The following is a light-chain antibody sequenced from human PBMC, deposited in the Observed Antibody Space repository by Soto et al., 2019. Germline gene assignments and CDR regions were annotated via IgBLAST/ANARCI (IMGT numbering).Light chain of an antibody. Sequence: ETVVTQSPATLSVSPGERATLSCRASQSVTTNLAWYQQRSGQAPSLLIYGASTRANGVPARFSGSGSGTEFTLTISSLQSEDFAVYYCQQYNDWPTYTFGQGTKVDIK. J-gene: IGKJ2*01. CDR2: GAS. CDR1: QSVTTN. CDR3: QQYNDWPTYT. V-gene: IGKV3-15*01.